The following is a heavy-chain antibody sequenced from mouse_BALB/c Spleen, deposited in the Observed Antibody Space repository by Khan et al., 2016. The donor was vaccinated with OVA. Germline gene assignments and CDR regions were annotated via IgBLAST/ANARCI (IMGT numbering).Heavy chain of an antibody. V-gene: IGHV3-2*02. J-gene: IGHJ4*01. Sequence: VQLKELGPGLVKPSQSLSLTCTVTGYSITSNYAWNWIRQFPGNKLEWMGYISYSGSTNYNPSLKSRISITRDTSKNQFFLQLNSVTTEDTATYYCARGNYYGYAMDYWGQGTSITVSS. CDR1: GYSITSNYA. D-gene: IGHD1-1*01. CDR3: ARGNYYGYAMDY. CDR2: ISYSGST.